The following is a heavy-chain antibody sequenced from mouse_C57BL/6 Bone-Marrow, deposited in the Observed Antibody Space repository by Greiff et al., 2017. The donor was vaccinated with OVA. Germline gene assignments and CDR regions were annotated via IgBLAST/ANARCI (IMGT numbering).Heavy chain of an antibody. V-gene: IGHV5-4*03. CDR1: GFTFSSYA. J-gene: IGHJ3*01. CDR3: ASYYSNPAWFAY. CDR2: ISDGGSYT. D-gene: IGHD2-5*01. Sequence: EVKLMESGGGLVKPGGSLKLSCAASGFTFSSYAMSWVRQTPEKRLEWVATISDGGSYTYYPDNVKGRFTISRDNAKNNLYLQMSHLKSEDTAMYYCASYYSNPAWFAYWGQGTLVTVSA.